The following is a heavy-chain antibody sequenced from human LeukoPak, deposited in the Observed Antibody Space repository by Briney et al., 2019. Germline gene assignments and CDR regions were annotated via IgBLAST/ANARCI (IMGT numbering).Heavy chain of an antibody. D-gene: IGHD6-6*01. V-gene: IGHV3-7*01. CDR1: GFTFTTYW. CDR2: IKQDGTEK. J-gene: IGHJ4*02. CDR3: ASLVGSSSSGLDY. Sequence: GGSLRLSCAASGFTFTTYWMSWVRQAPGKGLEWVANIKQDGTEKYYVDSVKGRFTFSRDNAKNSLYLQMNSLRAEDTAVYYCASLVGSSSSGLDYWGQGTLVTVSS.